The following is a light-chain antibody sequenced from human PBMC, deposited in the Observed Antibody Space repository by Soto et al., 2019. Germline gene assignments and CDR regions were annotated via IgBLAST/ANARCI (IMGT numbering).Light chain of an antibody. J-gene: IGKJ1*01. CDR3: QQYNSYPWT. CDR2: DAS. Sequence: DIQMTQSPSTLSAPVGDRVTITCRASQSISSWLAWYQQKPGKAPKLLIYDASSLESGVPSRFSGSGSGTEFTLTISSLQPDDLATYYCQQYNSYPWTFGQGTKVDIK. CDR1: QSISSW. V-gene: IGKV1-5*01.